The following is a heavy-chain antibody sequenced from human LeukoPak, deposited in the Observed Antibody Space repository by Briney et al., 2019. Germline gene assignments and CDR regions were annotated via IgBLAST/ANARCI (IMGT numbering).Heavy chain of an antibody. CDR3: ARADYYDSSGYYFDY. CDR1: AYSISSGYY. V-gene: IGHV4-38-2*02. J-gene: IGHJ4*02. CDR2: IYHSGNT. Sequence: SETLSLTCTVSAYSISSGYYWGWIRQAPGKGLEWIGSIYHSGNTYYNPSLKSRVTISVDTSKNQFSLKLSSVTAADTAVYYCARADYYDSSGYYFDYWGQRTLVTVSS. D-gene: IGHD3-22*01.